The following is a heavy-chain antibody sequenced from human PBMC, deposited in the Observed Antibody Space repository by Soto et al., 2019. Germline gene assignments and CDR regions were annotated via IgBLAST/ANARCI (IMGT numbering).Heavy chain of an antibody. Sequence: GASVKVSCKASGYTFTSYDINWVRQATGQGLEWMGWMNPNSGNTGYAQKFQGRVTMTRNTSISTAYMELSSLRSEDTAVYYCARGERDLVATNNLRGYTNNWFDPWGQGTLVTVSS. CDR2: MNPNSGNT. D-gene: IGHD5-12*01. CDR3: ARGERDLVATNNLRGYTNNWFDP. V-gene: IGHV1-8*01. CDR1: GYTFTSYD. J-gene: IGHJ5*02.